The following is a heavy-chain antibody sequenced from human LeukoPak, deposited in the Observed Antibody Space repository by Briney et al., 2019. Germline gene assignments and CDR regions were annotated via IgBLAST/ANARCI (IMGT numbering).Heavy chain of an antibody. V-gene: IGHV1-3*01. J-gene: IGHJ4*02. D-gene: IGHD1-26*01. CDR3: ARDSGSGSDDY. CDR1: GYTFTSYA. CDR2: ISAGNGNT. Sequence: SVKVSCKASGYTFTSYAIHWVRQAPGQRLEWMGWISAGNGNTKYSQNFQGRVTFISNTSATTAFMELSSLRSEDAAVYYCARDSGSGSDDYWGQGTLVTVSS.